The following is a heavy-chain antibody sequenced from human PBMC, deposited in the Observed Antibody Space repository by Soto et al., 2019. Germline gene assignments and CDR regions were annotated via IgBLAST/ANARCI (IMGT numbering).Heavy chain of an antibody. Sequence: QLQLQESGPGLVKPSETLSLTCSVSGDSIRSSNYYWGWIRQPPGKGLEWIGSVYYSGSTYYNPSLNRRVTISVDTSRNQFALKWSSMAAADTAVYYCARHSGVVHAGFQYWGQGTLVTVSS. CDR2: VYYSGST. D-gene: IGHD1-1*01. CDR3: ARHSGVVHAGFQY. V-gene: IGHV4-39*01. CDR1: GDSIRSSNYY. J-gene: IGHJ1*01.